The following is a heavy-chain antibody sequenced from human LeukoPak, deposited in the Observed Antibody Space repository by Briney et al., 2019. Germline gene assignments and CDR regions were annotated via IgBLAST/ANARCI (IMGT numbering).Heavy chain of an antibody. V-gene: IGHV3-53*01. CDR3: ARGLYSSGYYPDYFDF. J-gene: IGHJ4*02. Sequence: PGGSLRLSCAASGFTVSSNYMSWVRQAPGKGLEWVSVIYSGGSTYYADSVKGRFTISRDNSKNTLYLQMSSLGAEDTAVYYCARGLYSSGYYPDYFDFWGQGTLVTVSS. CDR1: GFTVSSNY. CDR2: IYSGGST. D-gene: IGHD6-19*01.